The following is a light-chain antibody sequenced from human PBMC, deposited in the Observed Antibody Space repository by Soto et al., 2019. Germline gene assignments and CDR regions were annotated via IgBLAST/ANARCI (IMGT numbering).Light chain of an antibody. V-gene: IGLV2-14*01. CDR2: DVT. CDR1: SSDIGGKND. CDR3: NASSNLFTVSAV. Sequence: QSALTQPASVSGSPGQSITISCTGSSSDIGGKNDVSWYQQQPGKAPKLIIYDVTSRPSGVSNRFSGAKYGNTSSLTISGLQAADEAAYYCNASSNLFTVSAVFGTGTKLTVL. J-gene: IGLJ1*01.